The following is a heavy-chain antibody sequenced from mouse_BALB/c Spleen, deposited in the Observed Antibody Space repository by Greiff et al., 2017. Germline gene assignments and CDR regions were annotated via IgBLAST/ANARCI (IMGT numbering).Heavy chain of an antibody. CDR3: ARRGNYVGAMDY. D-gene: IGHD2-1*01. CDR2: IDPFNGGT. J-gene: IGHJ4*01. CDR1: GYSFTSYY. Sequence: VQLQQSGPELMKPGASVKISCKASGYSFTSYYMHWVKQSHGKSLEWIGYIDPFNGGTSYNQKFKGKATLTVDKSSSTAYMHLSSLTSGDSAVYYCARRGNYVGAMDYWGQGTSVTVSS. V-gene: IGHV1S135*01.